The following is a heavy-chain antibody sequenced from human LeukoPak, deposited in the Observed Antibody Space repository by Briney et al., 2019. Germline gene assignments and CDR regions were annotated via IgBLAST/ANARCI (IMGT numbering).Heavy chain of an antibody. CDR3: ARGPNRYSSVWFDP. D-gene: IGHD6-19*01. CDR1: GFTFSSYA. J-gene: IGHJ5*02. CDR2: ISYDGSNK. V-gene: IGHV3-30-3*01. Sequence: PGGSLRLSCAASGFTFSSYAMHWVRQAPGKGLEWVAVISYDGSNKYYADSVKGRFTISRDNSKNTLYLQMNSLRAEDTAVYYCARGPNRYSSVWFDPWGQGTLVTVSS.